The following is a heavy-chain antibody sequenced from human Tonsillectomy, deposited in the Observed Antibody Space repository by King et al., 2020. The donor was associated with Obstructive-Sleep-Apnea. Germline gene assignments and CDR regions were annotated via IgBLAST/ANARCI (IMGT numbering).Heavy chain of an antibody. CDR1: GFTFSDYY. D-gene: IGHD2-2*01. J-gene: IGHJ6*02. V-gene: IGHV3-11*06. Sequence: QLVQSGGGLVKPGGSLRLSCAASGFTFSDYYMSWIRQAPGKGLEWVSYIISSSSYTNYADSVKGRFTISRDNAKNSLYLQMNSLRAEDTAVYYCARDRPRSLGYCSSTSCPGGYYGMDVWGQGTTVTVSS. CDR2: IISSSSYT. CDR3: ARDRPRSLGYCSSTSCPGGYYGMDV.